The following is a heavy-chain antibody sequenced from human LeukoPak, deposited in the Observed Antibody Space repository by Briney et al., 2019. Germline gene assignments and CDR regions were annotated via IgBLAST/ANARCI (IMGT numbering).Heavy chain of an antibody. J-gene: IGHJ5*02. CDR1: GGTFSSYA. CDR2: IIPILGIA. V-gene: IGHV1-69*04. CDR3: ARDGLCSGGSCELAGNWFDP. D-gene: IGHD2-15*01. Sequence: SVKVSCKASGGTFSSYAISWVRQAPGQGLEWMGRIIPILGIANYAQKFQGRVTITADKSTSTAYMELSSLRSEDTAVYYCARDGLCSGGSCELAGNWFDPWGQGTLVTVSS.